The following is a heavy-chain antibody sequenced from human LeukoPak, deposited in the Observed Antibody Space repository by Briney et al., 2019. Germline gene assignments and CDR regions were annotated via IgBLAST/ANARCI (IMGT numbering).Heavy chain of an antibody. CDR2: ISAYNGNT. Sequence: ASVKVSCKASGYTFTTYDISWVRQAPGQGLEWMGWISAYNGNTNYAQKLQGRVTMTTDTSTSTAYMELRSLRSDDTAVYYCARHYDSSGYYNYNMDVWGQGTTVTVSS. D-gene: IGHD3-22*01. V-gene: IGHV1-18*01. J-gene: IGHJ6*02. CDR3: ARHYDSSGYYNYNMDV. CDR1: GYTFTTYD.